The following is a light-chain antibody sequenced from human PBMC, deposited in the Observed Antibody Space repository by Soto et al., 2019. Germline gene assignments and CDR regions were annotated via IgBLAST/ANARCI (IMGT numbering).Light chain of an antibody. CDR2: GAF. Sequence: ESVLTQSPSTLSLSPGQRSTLACRASPSVTNYLAWYQQKPGQAPRLVXYGAFNRATGIPARFSGTGSATEFTLTISGLQSQDFAIYYCQQYNKWPLITFGQGTRLEIK. CDR1: PSVTNY. V-gene: IGKV3D-15*01. J-gene: IGKJ5*01. CDR3: QQYNKWPLIT.